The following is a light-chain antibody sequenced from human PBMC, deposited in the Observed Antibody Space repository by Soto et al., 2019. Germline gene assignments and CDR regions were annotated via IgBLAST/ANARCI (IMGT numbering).Light chain of an antibody. V-gene: IGKV3-15*01. CDR2: SAS. Sequence: EIVMTQSPATLSLSPGQRATLSCSASQSVSSKLAWYQQRPGQAPRLLIYSASTRATGIPARFSGSGSGTEFTLTISSLQSEDFAVYYCHQYNHWLTWKFGQGTKVDIK. CDR1: QSVSSK. J-gene: IGKJ1*01. CDR3: HQYNHWLTWK.